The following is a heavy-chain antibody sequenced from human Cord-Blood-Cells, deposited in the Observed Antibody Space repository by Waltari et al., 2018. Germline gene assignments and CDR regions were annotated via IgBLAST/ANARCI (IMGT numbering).Heavy chain of an antibody. D-gene: IGHD3-22*01. CDR3: AKGGGPYYYDSSGSDY. J-gene: IGHJ4*02. Sequence: EVQLVESGGGLVQPGRSLRLSCAASGFTFDVYAMHWVRQAPGKGLEWVSGIGWNSGSIGYADSVKGRFTISRDNAKNSLYLQMNSLRAEDTALYYCAKGGGPYYYDSSGSDYWGQGTLVTVSS. CDR1: GFTFDVYA. V-gene: IGHV3-9*01. CDR2: IGWNSGSI.